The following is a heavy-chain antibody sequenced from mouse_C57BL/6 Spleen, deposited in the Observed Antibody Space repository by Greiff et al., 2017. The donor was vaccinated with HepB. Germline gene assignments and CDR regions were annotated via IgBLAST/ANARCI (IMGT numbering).Heavy chain of an antibody. V-gene: IGHV1-82*01. Sequence: QVQLKHSGPELVKPGASVKISCKASGYAFSSSWMNWVKQRPGKGLEWIGRIYPGDGDTNYNGKFKGKATLTADKSSSTAYMQLSSLTSEDSAVYFCARSYYGSDYAMDYWGQGTSVTVSS. J-gene: IGHJ4*01. D-gene: IGHD1-1*01. CDR1: GYAFSSSW. CDR3: ARSYYGSDYAMDY. CDR2: IYPGDGDT.